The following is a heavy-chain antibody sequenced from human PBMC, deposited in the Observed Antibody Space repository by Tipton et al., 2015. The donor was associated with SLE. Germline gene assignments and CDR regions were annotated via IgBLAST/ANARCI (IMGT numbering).Heavy chain of an antibody. CDR1: GYTFTSYY. CDR2: INPSGGST. J-gene: IGHJ3*02. V-gene: IGHV1-46*01. CDR3: AREGYDSSGYRLHAFDN. Sequence: QSGAEVKKPGASVKVSCKASGYTFTSYYMHWVRQAPGQGLEWMGIINPSGGSTSYAQKFQGRVTMTRDTSTSTVYMELSSLRSEDTAVYYCAREGYDSSGYRLHAFDNWGQGTMVTVSS. D-gene: IGHD3-22*01.